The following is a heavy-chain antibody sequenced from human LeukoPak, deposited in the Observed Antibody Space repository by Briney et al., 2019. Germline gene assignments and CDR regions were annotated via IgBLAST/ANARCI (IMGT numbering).Heavy chain of an antibody. CDR1: GFTFSFAA. D-gene: IGHD1-1*01. J-gene: IGHJ4*02. V-gene: IGHV3-23*01. CDR2: ISASGGST. Sequence: GGSLILSCAASGFTFSFAAMTWVRQGPGKGLEWVSLISASGGSTYYADSVKGRFTISRDKSKNTVYLQMNSQRAEDTALYYCAKDVQGANWGQGTLVTVSS. CDR3: AKDVQGAN.